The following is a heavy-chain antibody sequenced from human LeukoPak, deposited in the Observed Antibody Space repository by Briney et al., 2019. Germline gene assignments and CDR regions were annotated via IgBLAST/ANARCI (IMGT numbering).Heavy chain of an antibody. CDR1: GFTFSSYA. J-gene: IGHJ5*02. Sequence: GGSLRLSCAASGFTFSSYAMHWVRQAPGKGLEYVSAISSNGGSTYYANSVKGRFTISRDNSKNTLYLQMGSLRAEDMAVYYCGRGLDWLPNWFDPWGQGTLVTVSS. V-gene: IGHV3-64*01. CDR3: GRGLDWLPNWFDP. D-gene: IGHD3-9*01. CDR2: ISSNGGST.